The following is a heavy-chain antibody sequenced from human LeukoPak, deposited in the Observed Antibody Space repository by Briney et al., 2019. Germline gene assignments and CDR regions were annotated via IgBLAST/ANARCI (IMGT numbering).Heavy chain of an antibody. Sequence: GGSLRLSCAASGFTFSDYNMNWVRQPPGEGLEWVSYITSSSRTIHYADSVRGRFTTSRDNAKNSLYLQMNSLRAEDTAVYYCARAYSGYTFGYHYWGQGTLVTVSS. J-gene: IGHJ4*02. CDR1: GFTFSDYN. V-gene: IGHV3-48*01. D-gene: IGHD5-18*01. CDR3: ARAYSGYTFGYHY. CDR2: ITSSSRTI.